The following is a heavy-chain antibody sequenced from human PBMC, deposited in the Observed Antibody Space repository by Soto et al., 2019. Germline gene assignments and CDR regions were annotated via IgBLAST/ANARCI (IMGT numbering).Heavy chain of an antibody. CDR3: ADGQRVYCSGGSCYETGAFDI. D-gene: IGHD2-15*01. J-gene: IGHJ3*02. Sequence: SVTMSLTWTVAGGNIISGGYCWSRKKKHPGKGLEWIGEINHSGSTNYNPSLKSQVTISVDTSKNQFSLKLSSVTAADTAVYYCADGQRVYCSGGSCYETGAFDIWGQGTRVTVSS. V-gene: IGHV4-34*08. CDR2: INHSGST. CDR1: GGNIISGGYC.